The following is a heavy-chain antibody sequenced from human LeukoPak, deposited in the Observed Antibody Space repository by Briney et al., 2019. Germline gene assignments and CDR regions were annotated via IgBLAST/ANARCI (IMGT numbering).Heavy chain of an antibody. CDR2: ISSIGSTI. J-gene: IGHJ4*02. Sequence: GGSLRLSCAASGFTFSSYSMNWVRQAPGKGLEWVSYISSIGSTIYYADSVKGRFTIPRDNAKNSLYLQMNSLRAEDTAVYYCARDHSNWEGVDYWGQGTLVTVSS. D-gene: IGHD7-27*01. V-gene: IGHV3-48*01. CDR3: ARDHSNWEGVDY. CDR1: GFTFSSYS.